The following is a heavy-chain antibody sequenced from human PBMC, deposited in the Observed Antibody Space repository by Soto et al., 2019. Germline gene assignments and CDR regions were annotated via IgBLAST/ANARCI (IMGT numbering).Heavy chain of an antibody. Sequence: EVRLVESGGGLVKPGGSLRLSCAASEFTFSSYSMNWVRQAPGKGLEWVSSISSTSSFIYYADSVQGRFTISRDNAKSSLSLQMDSLRAEDSAIYYCARETNPYTDSSHAFDIWGQGTMVTVSP. CDR3: ARETNPYTDSSHAFDI. D-gene: IGHD2-2*02. J-gene: IGHJ3*02. V-gene: IGHV3-21*02. CDR2: ISSTSSFI. CDR1: EFTFSSYS.